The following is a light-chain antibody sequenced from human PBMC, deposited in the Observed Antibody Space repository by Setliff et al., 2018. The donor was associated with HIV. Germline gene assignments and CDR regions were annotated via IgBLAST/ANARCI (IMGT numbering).Light chain of an antibody. Sequence: QSALSQPASVSGSPGQSITISCTGTPSDVGGFTLVSWYQKYPDRVPKLIIYDVSKRPSRVSDRFSGSKSANTASLTISGLQAEDEADYYCLSYTGSDTFGFGSGTKV. V-gene: IGLV2-23*02. J-gene: IGLJ1*01. CDR1: PSDVGGFTL. CDR3: LSYTGSDTFG. CDR2: DVS.